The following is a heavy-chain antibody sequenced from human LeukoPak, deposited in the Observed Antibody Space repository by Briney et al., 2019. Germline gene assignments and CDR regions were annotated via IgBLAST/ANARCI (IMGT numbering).Heavy chain of an antibody. CDR1: GGSFSGYY. Sequence: SETPSLTCAVYGGSFSGYYWSWIRQPPGKGLEWIGCIYDSGSTDYNPSLKSRVTISVDTSKNQFSLKLTSVTAADTAMYYCARTSSSWLWGQGTLVTVSS. CDR3: ARTSSSWL. CDR2: IYDSGST. D-gene: IGHD6-13*01. V-gene: IGHV4-59*01. J-gene: IGHJ4*02.